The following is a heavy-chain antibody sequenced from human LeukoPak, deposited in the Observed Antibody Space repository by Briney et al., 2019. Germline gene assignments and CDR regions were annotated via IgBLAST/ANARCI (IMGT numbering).Heavy chain of an antibody. CDR2: ISAYNGNT. J-gene: IGHJ6*02. D-gene: IGHD6-19*01. V-gene: IGHV1-18*04. CDR1: GYTFTSYY. CDR3: ARSSGWYPYYYGMDV. Sequence: ASVKVSCKASGYTFTSYYMHWVRQAPGQGLEWMGWISAYNGNTNYAQKLQGRVTMTTDTSTSIAYMELRSLRSDDTAVYYCARSSGWYPYYYGMDVWGQGTTVTVSS.